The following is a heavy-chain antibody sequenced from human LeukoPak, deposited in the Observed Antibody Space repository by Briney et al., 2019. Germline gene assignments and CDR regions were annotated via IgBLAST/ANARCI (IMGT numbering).Heavy chain of an antibody. V-gene: IGHV3-30*07. J-gene: IGHJ4*02. CDR3: ATVAGPFDY. D-gene: IGHD6-19*01. Sequence: GSLRLSCAASGFTFSSYAMHWVRQAPGKGLEWVALIEYDGSSQFYADSVKGRFTISRDNSKNTLYLQMNSLRAEDTAVYYCATVAGPFDYWGQGTLVTVSS. CDR1: GFTFSSYA. CDR2: IEYDGSSQ.